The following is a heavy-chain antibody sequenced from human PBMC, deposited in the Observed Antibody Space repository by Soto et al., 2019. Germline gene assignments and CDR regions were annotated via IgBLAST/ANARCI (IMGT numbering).Heavy chain of an antibody. D-gene: IGHD3-3*01. CDR3: ARLPGAFYYDNGDYDFLDY. J-gene: IGHJ4*02. CDR1: GLSVVGSY. CDR2: VYPDDNT. Sequence: GGSLRLSCAASGLSVVGSYMNWFRQSEQKGLEWISVVYPDDNTYYAESVRGRFTISRDRSKNTVSLQMNSLRAEDTAVYYCARLPGAFYYDNGDYDFLDYWGQGTLVTVSS. V-gene: IGHV3-53*01.